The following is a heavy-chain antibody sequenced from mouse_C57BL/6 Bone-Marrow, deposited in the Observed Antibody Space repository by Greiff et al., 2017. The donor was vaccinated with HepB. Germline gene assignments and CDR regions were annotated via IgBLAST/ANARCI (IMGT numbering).Heavy chain of an antibody. CDR1: GYTFTSYW. V-gene: IGHV1-7*01. Sequence: QVQLQQSGAELAKPGASVKLSCKASGYTFTSYWMHWVKQRPGQGLEWIGYINPSSGYTKYNQKFKDKATLTADKSSSTAYMQLSSLTYEDSAVYYCARERLDYYGSSYGWYFDVWGTGTTVTVSS. J-gene: IGHJ1*03. CDR2: INPSSGYT. D-gene: IGHD1-1*01. CDR3: ARERLDYYGSSYGWYFDV.